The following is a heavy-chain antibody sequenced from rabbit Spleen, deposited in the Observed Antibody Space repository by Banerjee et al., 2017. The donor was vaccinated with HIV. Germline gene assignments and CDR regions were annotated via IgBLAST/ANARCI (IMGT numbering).Heavy chain of an antibody. Sequence: QEQLEESGGDLVKPGASLTLTCIASGVSFSSSSYMCWVRQAPGKGLEWISCIAGSSSGFTYSATWAKGRFTCSKTSSTTVTLKMTSLTAADTATYFCARDTATSFSSYGMDLWGPGTLVTVS. CDR3: ARDTATSFSSYGMDL. V-gene: IGHV1S45*01. D-gene: IGHD1-1*01. CDR1: GVSFSSSSY. CDR2: IAGSSSGFT. J-gene: IGHJ6*01.